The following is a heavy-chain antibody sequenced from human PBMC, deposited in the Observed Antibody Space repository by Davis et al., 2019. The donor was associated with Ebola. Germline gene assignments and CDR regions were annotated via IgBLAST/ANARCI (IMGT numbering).Heavy chain of an antibody. CDR1: GGSISSYY. Sequence: PSETLSLTCTVSGGSISSYYWSWIRQPPGKGLEWIGYIYYSGSTNYNPSLRSRVRISIDTSKNQFSLKLNSVTAADTAVYYCAREEVTTGSYFDYWGQGTLVTVSS. CDR2: IYYSGST. D-gene: IGHD4-17*01. J-gene: IGHJ4*02. V-gene: IGHV4-59*12. CDR3: AREEVTTGSYFDY.